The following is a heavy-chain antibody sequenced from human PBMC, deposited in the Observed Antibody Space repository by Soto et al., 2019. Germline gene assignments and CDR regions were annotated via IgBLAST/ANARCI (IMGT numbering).Heavy chain of an antibody. D-gene: IGHD2-15*01. V-gene: IGHV1-3*01. CDR2: INAGNGNT. Sequence: QVQLVQSGAEVKKPGASVKVSCKASGYTFTSYAMHWVRQAPGQRLEWMGWINAGNGNTKYSQKFQGRVTITRDTSASPAYMELSSLRSEDTAVYYCARVKAAGRGNWFDPWGQGTLVTVSS. CDR1: GYTFTSYA. J-gene: IGHJ5*02. CDR3: ARVKAAGRGNWFDP.